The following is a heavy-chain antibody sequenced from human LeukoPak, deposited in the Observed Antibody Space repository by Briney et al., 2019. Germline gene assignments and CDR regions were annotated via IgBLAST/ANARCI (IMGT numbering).Heavy chain of an antibody. Sequence: PSETLSLTCTVSGGSISSSSYYWGWIRQPPGKGLEWIGSIYYSGSTYYNPSLKSRVTISVDTSKNQFSLKLSSVTAADTAVYYCARSSSWYGPFDYWGQGTLVTVSS. CDR3: ARSSSWYGPFDY. CDR2: IYYSGST. D-gene: IGHD6-13*01. CDR1: GGSISSSSYY. J-gene: IGHJ4*02. V-gene: IGHV4-39*01.